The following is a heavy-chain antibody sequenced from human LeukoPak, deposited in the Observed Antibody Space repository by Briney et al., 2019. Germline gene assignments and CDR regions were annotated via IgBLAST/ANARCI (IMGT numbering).Heavy chain of an antibody. V-gene: IGHV3-33*01. CDR3: ARWSYSYGLIDP. Sequence: GGSLRLSCAASGFTFSSYGMHWVRQAPGKGLEWVAVIWYDGSNKYYADSVKGRFTISRDNSKNTLYLQMNSLRAKDTAVYYCARWSYSYGLIDPWGQGTLVTVSS. D-gene: IGHD5-18*01. J-gene: IGHJ5*02. CDR2: IWYDGSNK. CDR1: GFTFSSYG.